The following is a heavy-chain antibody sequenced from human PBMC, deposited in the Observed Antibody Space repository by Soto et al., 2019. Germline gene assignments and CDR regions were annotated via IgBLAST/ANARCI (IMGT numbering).Heavy chain of an antibody. V-gene: IGHV4-4*07. CDR3: ARLKMGYDAFDI. CDR2: IYTSGST. Sequence: PSETLSLTCTVSGGSISSYYCSWIRQPAGKGLEWIGRIYTSGSTNYNPSLKSRVTMSVDTSKNQFSPKLSSVTAADTAVYYRARLKMGYDAFDIWGQGTMVTVSS. J-gene: IGHJ3*02. CDR1: GGSISSYY. D-gene: IGHD1-26*01.